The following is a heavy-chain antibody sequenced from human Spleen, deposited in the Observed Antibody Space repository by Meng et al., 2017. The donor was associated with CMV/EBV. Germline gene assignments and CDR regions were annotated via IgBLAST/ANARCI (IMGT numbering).Heavy chain of an antibody. Sequence: GGSLRLSCAASGFSISPYAMQWVRQAPGKGLEWVAVISFDASNKRYADSVKGRFAISRDNSKDTLYLEMNSLRTEDTAVYYCARDSRIAVADIHWGRGTLVTVSS. CDR3: ARDSRIAVADIH. V-gene: IGHV3-30*01. CDR1: GFSISPYA. D-gene: IGHD6-19*01. J-gene: IGHJ4*02. CDR2: ISFDASNK.